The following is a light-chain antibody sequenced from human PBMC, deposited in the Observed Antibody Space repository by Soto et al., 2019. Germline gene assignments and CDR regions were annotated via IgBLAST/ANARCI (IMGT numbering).Light chain of an antibody. CDR2: AAS. CDR1: QSISSY. V-gene: IGKV1-39*01. Sequence: DIQMTQSPSSLSASVGDRVTITCRASQSISSYLNWYHQKPGKAPKLLIYAASSLQSGVPSRFSGSGAGTEFALTISSLQPEDFATYYCQQSYSTPLYTFGQGTKLEIK. J-gene: IGKJ2*01. CDR3: QQSYSTPLYT.